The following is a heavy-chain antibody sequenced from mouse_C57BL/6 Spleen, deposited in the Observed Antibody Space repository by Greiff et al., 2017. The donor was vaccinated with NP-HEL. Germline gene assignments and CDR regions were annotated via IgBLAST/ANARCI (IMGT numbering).Heavy chain of an antibody. CDR2: IYPGSGST. D-gene: IGHD2-2*01. V-gene: IGHV1-55*01. J-gene: IGHJ4*01. CDR3: ATSTMVATPYAMDY. CDR1: GYTFTSYW. Sequence: QVQLKQPGAELVKPGASVKMSCKASGYTFTSYWITWVKQRPGQGLEWIGDIYPGSGSTNYNEKFKSKATLTVDTSSSTAYMQLSSLTSEDSAVYYCATSTMVATPYAMDYWGQGTSVTVSS.